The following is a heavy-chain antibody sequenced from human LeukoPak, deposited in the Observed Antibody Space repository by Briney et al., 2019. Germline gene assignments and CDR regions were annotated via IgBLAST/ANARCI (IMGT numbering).Heavy chain of an antibody. V-gene: IGHV1-2*02. Sequence: ASVKVSCKASRYTFTGYYMHWVRQAPGQGLEWMGWINPNSGGTNYAQKFQGRVTMTRDTSISTAYMDLSRLRSDDTAMYYCARGPRIAVAGTGTYYWGQGTLVTVSS. CDR1: RYTFTGYY. J-gene: IGHJ4*02. CDR3: ARGPRIAVAGTGTYY. CDR2: INPNSGGT. D-gene: IGHD6-19*01.